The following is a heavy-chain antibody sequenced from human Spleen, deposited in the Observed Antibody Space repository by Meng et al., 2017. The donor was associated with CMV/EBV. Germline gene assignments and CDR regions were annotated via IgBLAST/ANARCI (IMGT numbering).Heavy chain of an antibody. J-gene: IGHJ4*02. Sequence: QVTHQHWSPDLLKPADTLAPTVDSYVGCFSGYYWSWSRQPPAKGPEWIGEINHSGSTNYNPSLKSRVAISVNTSKNQFSLKRSSVTAADTAVYYCAIGGVAGLDYWGQGTLVTVSS. V-gene: IGHV4-34*01. D-gene: IGHD6-19*01. CDR3: AIGGVAGLDY. CDR1: VGCFSGYY. CDR2: INHSGST.